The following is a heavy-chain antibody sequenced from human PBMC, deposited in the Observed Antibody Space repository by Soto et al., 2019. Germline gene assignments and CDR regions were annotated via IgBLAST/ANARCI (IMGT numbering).Heavy chain of an antibody. CDR3: ARAIVVTIGGMDV. V-gene: IGHV4-30-4*01. CDR2: IYYSGST. Sequence: SETLSLTCTVSGGSISSADYYWSWVRQPPGKGLEWIGYIYYSGSTFFNPSLKSRVTISKDTSRNQFSLRLNSVTAAGTAVYYCARAIVVTIGGMDVWGQGTTVTVSS. CDR1: GGSISSADYY. D-gene: IGHD5-12*01. J-gene: IGHJ6*02.